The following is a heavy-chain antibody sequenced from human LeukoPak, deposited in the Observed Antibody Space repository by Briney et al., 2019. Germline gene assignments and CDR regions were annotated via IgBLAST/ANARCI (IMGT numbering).Heavy chain of an antibody. Sequence: PGGSLRLSCAASGFTVSSNYMSWVRQAPGKGLEWVSVIYSGGSTYYSDSVKGRITISRDNSKNTLYLQMNRLRAEDTAVYYCAGNRILTGYYLFDYWGQGTLVTVSS. CDR1: GFTVSSNY. V-gene: IGHV3-66*01. CDR3: AGNRILTGYYLFDY. D-gene: IGHD3-9*01. CDR2: IYSGGST. J-gene: IGHJ4*02.